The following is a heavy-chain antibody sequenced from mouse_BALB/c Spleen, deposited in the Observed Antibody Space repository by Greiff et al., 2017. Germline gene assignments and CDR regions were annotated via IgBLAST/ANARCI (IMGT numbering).Heavy chain of an antibody. CDR1: GFSLTSYG. CDR2: IWSGGST. V-gene: IGHV2-2*02. J-gene: IGHJ4*01. Sequence: QVQLKESGPGLVQPSQSLSITCTVSGFSLTSYGVHWVRQSPGKGLEWLGVIWSGGSTDYNAAFISRLSISKDNSKSQVFFKMNSLQANDTAIYYCARRDYRYDVSYYAMDYWGQGTSVTVSS. D-gene: IGHD2-14*01. CDR3: ARRDYRYDVSYYAMDY.